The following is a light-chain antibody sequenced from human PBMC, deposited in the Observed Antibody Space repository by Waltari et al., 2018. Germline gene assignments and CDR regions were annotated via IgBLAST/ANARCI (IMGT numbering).Light chain of an antibody. Sequence: DIQMTQSPSSLSASVGDRVTITCRASQSISSYLNWYQQKPGKAPKLLIYAASSLQSGVPSRFSGSGSGTDFTLTISSLQPEDFATYYCQQSYCTPRTFGGGTKVEIK. V-gene: IGKV1-39*01. CDR3: QQSYCTPRT. CDR2: AAS. J-gene: IGKJ4*01. CDR1: QSISSY.